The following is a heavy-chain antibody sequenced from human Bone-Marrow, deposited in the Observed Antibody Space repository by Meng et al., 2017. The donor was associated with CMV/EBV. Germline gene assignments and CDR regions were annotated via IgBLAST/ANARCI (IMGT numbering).Heavy chain of an antibody. Sequence: GESLKISWAASGFTFSSYAMSWVRQAPGKGLEWVSSISSSSSYIYYADSVKGRFTISRDNAKNSLYLQMNSLRAEDTAVYYCAREQPRYDFWSGYSSDYWGQGTLVTVSS. CDR1: GFTFSSYA. D-gene: IGHD3-3*01. J-gene: IGHJ4*02. CDR3: AREQPRYDFWSGYSSDY. CDR2: ISSSSSYI. V-gene: IGHV3-21*01.